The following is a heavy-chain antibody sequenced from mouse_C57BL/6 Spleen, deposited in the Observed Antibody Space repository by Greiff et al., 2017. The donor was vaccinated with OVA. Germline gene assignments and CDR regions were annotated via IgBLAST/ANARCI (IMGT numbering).Heavy chain of an antibody. D-gene: IGHD1-1*01. CDR1: GSTFSDYG. Sequence: EVQRVESGGGLVKPGGSLKLSCAASGSTFSDYGMHWVRQAPEKGLEWVAYISSGSSTIYYADTVKGRFTISRDNAKNTLFLQMTRLRSEDTAMYYCARLGLREYFDVWGTGTTVTVSS. CDR3: ARLGLREYFDV. V-gene: IGHV5-17*01. J-gene: IGHJ1*03. CDR2: ISSGSSTI.